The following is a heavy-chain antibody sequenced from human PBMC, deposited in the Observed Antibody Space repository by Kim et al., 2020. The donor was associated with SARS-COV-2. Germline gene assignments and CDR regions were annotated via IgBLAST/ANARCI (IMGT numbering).Heavy chain of an antibody. D-gene: IGHD2-2*01. Sequence: GRFTISRDNSKNTLYLHMNSLRAEDTAVYYCAKDTHSYCSSTSCLNWFDPWGQGTLVTVSS. J-gene: IGHJ5*02. CDR3: AKDTHSYCSSTSCLNWFDP. V-gene: IGHV3-30*02.